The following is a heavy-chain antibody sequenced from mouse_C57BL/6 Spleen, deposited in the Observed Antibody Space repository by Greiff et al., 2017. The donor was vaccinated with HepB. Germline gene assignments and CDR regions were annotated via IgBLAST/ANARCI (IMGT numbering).Heavy chain of an antibody. Sequence: QVQLKQSGPELVKPGASVKISCKASGYAFSSSWMNWVKQRPGKGLEWIGRIYPGDGDTNYNGKFKGKAPLTADKTSSTAYMQLSGLSSEASAVYFCARYDYGSSYWYFDVWGTGTTVTVSS. CDR1: GYAFSSSW. CDR3: ARYDYGSSYWYFDV. CDR2: IYPGDGDT. J-gene: IGHJ1*03. D-gene: IGHD1-1*01. V-gene: IGHV1-82*01.